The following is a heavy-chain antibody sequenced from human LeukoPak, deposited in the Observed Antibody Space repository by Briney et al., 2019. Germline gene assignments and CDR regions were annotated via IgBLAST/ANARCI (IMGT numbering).Heavy chain of an antibody. CDR2: IYTGGST. J-gene: IGHJ5*02. D-gene: IGHD3-10*01. Sequence: SETLSLTCNVSGVSITSGNDYWGWIRQPRGEGLEWIANIYTGGSTYYNPALQNRAAISIDTSKDQFFLRLTSLTAADTAVYYCARSRGVPRWFGPWGQGILVTVSS. CDR1: GVSITSGNDY. CDR3: ARSRGVPRWFGP. V-gene: IGHV4-39*07.